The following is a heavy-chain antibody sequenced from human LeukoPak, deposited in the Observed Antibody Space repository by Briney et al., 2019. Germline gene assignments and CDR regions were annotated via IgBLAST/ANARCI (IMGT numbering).Heavy chain of an antibody. CDR3: ARVAEYSSGWYDPFDY. D-gene: IGHD6-19*01. J-gene: IGHJ4*02. CDR2: INTNTGNP. CDR1: GYTFTSFD. Sequence: ASVKVSCKASGYTFTSFDFNWVRQAPGQGLEWMGWINTNTGNPTYAQGFTGRCVFSLDTSVSTAYLQISSLKAEDTAVYSCARVAEYSSGWYDPFDYWGQGTLVTVSS. V-gene: IGHV7-4-1*02.